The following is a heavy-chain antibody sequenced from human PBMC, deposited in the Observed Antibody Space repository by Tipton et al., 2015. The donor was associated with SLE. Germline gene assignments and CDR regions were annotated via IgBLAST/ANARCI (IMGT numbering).Heavy chain of an antibody. V-gene: IGHV3-23*01. D-gene: IGHD1-26*01. J-gene: IGHJ2*01. CDR1: GFTFSSYG. CDR3: AKPHAGNWYFDL. Sequence: SLRLSCAASGFTFSSYGMHWVRQAPGKGLEWVSAISGSGGSTYYADSVKGRFTISRDNSKNTLYLQMNSLRAEDTAVYYCAKPHAGNWYFDLWGRGTLVTVSS. CDR2: ISGSGGST.